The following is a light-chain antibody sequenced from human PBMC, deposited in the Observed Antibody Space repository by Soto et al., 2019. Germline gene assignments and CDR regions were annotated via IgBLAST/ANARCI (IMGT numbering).Light chain of an antibody. J-gene: IGKJ4*01. CDR2: GAS. CDR3: QQYNNWPLT. CDR1: QSVSSN. Sequence: EIVMTQSPATLSVSPGERATLSCRASQSVSSNLAWYQQKPSQAPRLLIYGASTRATGIPARFSGSGSGTEFTLTMSSLQSEDFEVYYCQQYNNWPLTFGGGTKVDIK. V-gene: IGKV3-15*01.